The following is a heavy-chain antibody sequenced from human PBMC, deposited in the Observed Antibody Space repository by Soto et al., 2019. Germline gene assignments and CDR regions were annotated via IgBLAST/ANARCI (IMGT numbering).Heavy chain of an antibody. J-gene: IGHJ4*02. CDR3: ARDLNLSYYFDY. CDR2: IYYSGST. V-gene: IGHV4-31*03. CDR1: GGSISSGGYY. Sequence: QVQLQESGPGLVKPSQTLSLTCTVSGGSISSGGYYWSWIRQHPGKGLEWIGYIYYSGSTYYNPSLKSRVTISVDTSKNQFSLKLSSVTAAETAVYYCARDLNLSYYFDYWGQGTLVTVSS.